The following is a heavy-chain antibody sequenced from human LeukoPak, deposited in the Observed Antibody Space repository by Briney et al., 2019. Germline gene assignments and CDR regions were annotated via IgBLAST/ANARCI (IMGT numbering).Heavy chain of an antibody. V-gene: IGHV3-30*18. D-gene: IGHD4-11*01. CDR2: ISYDGSNK. CDR3: AKDRGATVTHSFDY. Sequence: PGGSLRLSCAASGFTFSSYGMHWVRQAPGKGLEWVAVISYDGSNKYYADSVKGRFTISRDNSKNTLYLQMNRLRAEDTAVYYCAKDRGATVTHSFDYWGQGTLVTVSS. J-gene: IGHJ4*02. CDR1: GFTFSSYG.